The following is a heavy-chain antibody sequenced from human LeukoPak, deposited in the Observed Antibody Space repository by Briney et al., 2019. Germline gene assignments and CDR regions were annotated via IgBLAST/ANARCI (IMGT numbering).Heavy chain of an antibody. CDR2: ISSPSSTI. CDR3: ARAYLLPSIPYWYFDL. CDR1: GFTFGGYS. V-gene: IGHV3-48*04. Sequence: GGSLRLSCAASGFTFGGYSMNWVRQAPGKGLEWLSYISSPSSTIYYADSVRGRFTISRDNAKNSLYLQMNSLRAEDAAIYYCARAYLLPSIPYWYFDLWGRGTLVTVSS. D-gene: IGHD2-21*01. J-gene: IGHJ2*01.